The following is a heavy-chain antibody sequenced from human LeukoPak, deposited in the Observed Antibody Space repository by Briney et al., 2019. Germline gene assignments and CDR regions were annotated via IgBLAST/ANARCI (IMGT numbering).Heavy chain of an antibody. CDR1: GYTFTGYY. V-gene: IGHV1-2*02. J-gene: IGHJ3*02. CDR2: INPNSGGT. CDR3: ARVPRLRRLAFDI. D-gene: IGHD4-17*01. Sequence: ASVKVSCKASGYTFTGYYMHWVRQAPGQGLEWMGWINPNSGGTNYAQKFQGRVTMTRDTSISTAYMELSSLRSEDTAVYYCARVPRLRRLAFDIWGQGTMVTVSS.